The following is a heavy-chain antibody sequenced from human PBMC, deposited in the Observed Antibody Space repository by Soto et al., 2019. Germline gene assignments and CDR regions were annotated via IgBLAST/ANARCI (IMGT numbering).Heavy chain of an antibody. CDR3: ARGVEGAFDI. Sequence: PSETLSLTCTVSGGPISSYYWSWIRQPPGKGLEWIGYIYHSGSTYYNPSLKSRVTISVDRSKNQFSLKLSSVTAADTAVYYCARGVEGAFDIWGQGTMVTVSS. CDR2: IYHSGST. CDR1: GGPISSYY. V-gene: IGHV4-59*12. J-gene: IGHJ3*02.